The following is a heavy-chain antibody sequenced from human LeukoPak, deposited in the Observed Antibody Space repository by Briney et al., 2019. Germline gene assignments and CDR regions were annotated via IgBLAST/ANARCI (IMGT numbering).Heavy chain of an antibody. V-gene: IGHV3-74*01. CDR2: IKTDGSST. Sequence: GGSLRLSCAASGFTFSSYWMHWVRQAPGKGLVWVSRIKTDGSSTSYADSVKGRFTISRDNAKNTLYLQMNSLRAEDTAVYYCQGGIAAAGTIDYWGQGTLVTISS. J-gene: IGHJ4*02. D-gene: IGHD6-13*01. CDR3: QGGIAAAGTIDY. CDR1: GFTFSSYW.